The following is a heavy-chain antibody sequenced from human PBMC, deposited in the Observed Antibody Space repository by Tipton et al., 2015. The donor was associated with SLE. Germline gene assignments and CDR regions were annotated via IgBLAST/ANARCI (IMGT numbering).Heavy chain of an antibody. CDR2: VDYSGSP. Sequence: TLSLTCSVSGGSISSYYWSWIRQPPGKGLEWIGYVDYSGSPNYNPSLNGRVTISVDTSKNQFSLKLSSVTAADTAVYYCRGTPYYQYYMDVWGKGTTVTVS. V-gene: IGHV4-59*08. J-gene: IGHJ6*03. D-gene: IGHD2-15*01. CDR1: GGSISSYY. CDR3: RGTPYYQYYMDV.